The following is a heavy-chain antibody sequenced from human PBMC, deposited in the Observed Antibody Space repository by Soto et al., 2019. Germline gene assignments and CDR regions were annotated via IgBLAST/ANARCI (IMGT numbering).Heavy chain of an antibody. Sequence: ESGGGVVQPGRSLRLSCAASGFTFSSYAMHWVRQAPGKGLEWVAVISYDGSNKYYADSVKGRFTISRDNSKNTLYLQINSLRAEDTAVYYCARDDEMATITTPFDYWGQGTLVTVSS. CDR2: ISYDGSNK. V-gene: IGHV3-30-3*01. CDR1: GFTFSSYA. CDR3: ARDDEMATITTPFDY. D-gene: IGHD5-12*01. J-gene: IGHJ4*02.